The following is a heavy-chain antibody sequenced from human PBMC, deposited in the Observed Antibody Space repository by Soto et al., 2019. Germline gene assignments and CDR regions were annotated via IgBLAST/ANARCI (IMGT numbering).Heavy chain of an antibody. CDR2: ITPFFGIT. CDR3: ASATATTNYYYMDV. D-gene: IGHD4-17*01. CDR1: GSTFISYT. Sequence: QVQLVQSGAEVKRPGSSVKVSCVASGSTFISYTFSWVRQAPGQGLEWMGRITPFFGITNYAQKFQGRVTITAGKSTGTAYMELSSLRSEDTAVYYCASATATTNYYYMDVWGKGTTVTVSS. V-gene: IGHV1-69*02. J-gene: IGHJ6*03.